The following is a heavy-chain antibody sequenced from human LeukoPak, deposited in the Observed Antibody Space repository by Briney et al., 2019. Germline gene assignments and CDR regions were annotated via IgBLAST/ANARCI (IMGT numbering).Heavy chain of an antibody. CDR3: ARSSGSSTVHDY. D-gene: IGHD6-19*01. V-gene: IGHV4-31*03. CDR2: IYYSGST. Sequence: SEILSLTCTVSGGSISSGGYYWSWIRQHPGKGLEWIGYIYYSGSTCYNPSLKSRVTISVDTSKNQFSLKLGSVTAADTAVYYCARSSGSSTVHDYWGQGTLVTVSS. CDR1: GGSISSGGYY. J-gene: IGHJ4*02.